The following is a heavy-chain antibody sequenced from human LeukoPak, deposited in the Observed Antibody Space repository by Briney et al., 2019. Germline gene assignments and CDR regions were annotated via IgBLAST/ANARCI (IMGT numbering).Heavy chain of an antibody. Sequence: GGSLRLSCTASGFTFGDYAMSWVRQAPGKGLEWVGFIRSKAYGGTTEYAASVKGKFTISRDDSKSIAYLQMNSLKTEDTAVYYCTRSPSGWYNYWGQGTLVTVSS. J-gene: IGHJ4*02. CDR1: GFTFGDYA. CDR3: TRSPSGWYNY. CDR2: IRSKAYGGTT. V-gene: IGHV3-49*04. D-gene: IGHD6-19*01.